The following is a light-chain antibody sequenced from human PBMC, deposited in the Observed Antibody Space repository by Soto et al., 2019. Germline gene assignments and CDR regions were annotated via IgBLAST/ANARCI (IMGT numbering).Light chain of an antibody. J-gene: IGKJ5*01. CDR1: EYISSW. CDR2: KAS. CDR3: QQYNSYSQIS. V-gene: IGKV1-5*03. Sequence: DIQMTQSPSTLSASVGDRVTITCRASEYISSWLAWYQHKAGKAPKLLIYKASTLESGVPSRFSGSGSGTAFTLTISNLQNEDFATYYCQQYNSYSQISFGQGTRLEIK.